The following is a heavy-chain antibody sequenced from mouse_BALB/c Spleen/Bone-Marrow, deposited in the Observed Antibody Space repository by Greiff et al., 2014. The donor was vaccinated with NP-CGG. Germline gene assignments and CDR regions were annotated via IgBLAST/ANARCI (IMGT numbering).Heavy chain of an antibody. CDR3: ARGIYYGYKDFDY. CDR1: GYSFTGYT. V-gene: IGHV1-26*01. CDR2: INPYNGGT. D-gene: IGHD1-2*01. J-gene: IGHJ2*01. Sequence: VQLKESGPELVKPGASMKISCKASGYSFTGYTMNWVKQSPGKNLEWIGLINPYNGGTSYNQKFKGKATLTVDKSSSTAYMELLSLTSEDSSVDYCARGIYYGYKDFDYWGQGTTLTVSS.